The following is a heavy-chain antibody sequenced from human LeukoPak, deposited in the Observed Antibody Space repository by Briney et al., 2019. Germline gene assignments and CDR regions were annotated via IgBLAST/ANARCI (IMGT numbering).Heavy chain of an antibody. CDR3: ARGGRWLQLREPLDY. CDR2: MNPNSGNT. J-gene: IGHJ4*02. D-gene: IGHD5-24*01. V-gene: IGHV1-8*02. Sequence: ASVKVSCKASGYTFTGYYMHWVRQAPGQGLEWMGWMNPNSGNTGYAQKFQGRITMTRNTSISTAYMELSSLRSEDTAVYYCARGGRWLQLREPLDYWGQGTLVTVSS. CDR1: GYTFTGYY.